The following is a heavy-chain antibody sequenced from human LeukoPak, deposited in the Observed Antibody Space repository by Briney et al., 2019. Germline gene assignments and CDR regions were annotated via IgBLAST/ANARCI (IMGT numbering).Heavy chain of an antibody. CDR3: ATAGYDFWSGYSLTYYYYYGMDV. Sequence: GASVKVSCKVSGYTLTELSMHWVRQAPGKGLEWMGGFDPEDGETIYAQKFQGRVTMTEGTSTDTAYMELSSLRSEDTAVYYCATAGYDFWSGYSLTYYYYYGMDVWGQGTTVTVSS. CDR1: GYTLTELS. V-gene: IGHV1-24*01. CDR2: FDPEDGET. J-gene: IGHJ6*02. D-gene: IGHD3-3*01.